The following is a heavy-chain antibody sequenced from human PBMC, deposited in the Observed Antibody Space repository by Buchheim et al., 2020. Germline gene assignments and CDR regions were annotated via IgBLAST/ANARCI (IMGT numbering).Heavy chain of an antibody. CDR3: ARDDYSNYQYYYYGMDV. V-gene: IGHV3-48*03. CDR2: ISSSGSTI. CDR1: GFTFSSYE. Sequence: EVQLVESEGGLVQPGGSLRLSCAASGFTFSSYEMNWVRQAPGKGLEWVSYISSSGSTIYYADSVKGRFTISRDNAKNSLYLQMNSLRAEDTAVYYCARDDYSNYQYYYYGMDVWGQGTT. D-gene: IGHD4-11*01. J-gene: IGHJ6*02.